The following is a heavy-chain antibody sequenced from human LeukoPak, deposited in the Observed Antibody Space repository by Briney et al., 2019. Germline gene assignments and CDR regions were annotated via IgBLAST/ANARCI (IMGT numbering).Heavy chain of an antibody. V-gene: IGHV4-39*01. J-gene: IGHJ5*02. CDR3: ARHKVVVVVAASLNWFDP. D-gene: IGHD2-15*01. CDR2: IFYGGRT. CDR1: GGSISTTTHF. Sequence: SETLSLTCTVSGGSISTTTHFWGWTRQSPENRLEWIGTIFYGGRTSYNPSLKSRVTISVDTSKNQFSLKLSSVTAADTAVYYCARHKVVVVVAASLNWFDPWGQGTLVTVSS.